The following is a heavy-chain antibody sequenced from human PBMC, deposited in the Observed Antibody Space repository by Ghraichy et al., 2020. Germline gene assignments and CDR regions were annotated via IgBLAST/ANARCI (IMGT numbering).Heavy chain of an antibody. Sequence: GGSLRLSCAASGFTFSSHSMSWVRQAPGKGLEWVSVITGSSARINYADSVRGRFTISRDNSKNTLYLQMNSLRAEDTAVYYCADWNFVEYWGQGTLVTVSS. CDR1: GFTFSSHS. V-gene: IGHV3-23*01. D-gene: IGHD1-1*01. CDR3: ADWNFVEY. CDR2: ITGSSARI. J-gene: IGHJ4*02.